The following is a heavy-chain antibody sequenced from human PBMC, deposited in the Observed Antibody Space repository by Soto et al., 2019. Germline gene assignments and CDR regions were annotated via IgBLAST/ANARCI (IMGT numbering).Heavy chain of an antibody. CDR2: ISAYDGNT. Sequence: ASVKVSCKASGYTFTSYGISGVRQAPGQGLEGMGWISAYDGNTNNVQKLQGRVTMTTDTSTSTAYMELRSLRSDDTAVYYCARSHTAMVSHNDYWGQGTLVTVSS. CDR3: ARSHTAMVSHNDY. V-gene: IGHV1-18*01. D-gene: IGHD5-18*01. CDR1: GYTFTSYG. J-gene: IGHJ4*02.